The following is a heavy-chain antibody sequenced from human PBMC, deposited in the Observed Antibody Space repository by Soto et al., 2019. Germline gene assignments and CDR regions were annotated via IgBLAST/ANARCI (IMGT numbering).Heavy chain of an antibody. CDR1: GGSFSGYY. CDR3: ARGGIAAANFDY. J-gene: IGHJ4*02. D-gene: IGHD6-13*01. CDR2: INHSGST. V-gene: IGHV4-34*01. Sequence: SETLSLTCAVYGGSFSGYYWSWIRQPPGKGLEWIGEINHSGSTNYNPSLKSRVTISVDTSKNQFSLKLSSVTAADTAVYYCARGGIAAANFDYWGQGTLVTVSS.